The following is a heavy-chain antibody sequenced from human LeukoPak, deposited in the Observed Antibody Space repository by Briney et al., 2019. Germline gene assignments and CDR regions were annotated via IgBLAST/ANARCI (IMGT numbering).Heavy chain of an antibody. CDR1: GFTFSSYA. D-gene: IGHD1-26*01. CDR3: AKDSPYSWELTRWGDYYCGMDV. J-gene: IGHJ6*02. CDR2: ISGSGGST. V-gene: IGHV3-23*01. Sequence: GGSLRLSCAASGFTFSSYAMSWVRQAPGKGLEWVSAISGSGGSTYYADSVKGRFTISRDNSKNTLYLQMNSLRAEDTAVYYCAKDSPYSWELTRWGDYYCGMDVWGQGTTVTVSS.